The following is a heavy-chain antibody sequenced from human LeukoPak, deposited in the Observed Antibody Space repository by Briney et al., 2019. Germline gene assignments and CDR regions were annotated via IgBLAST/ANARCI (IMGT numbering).Heavy chain of an antibody. CDR1: GGSISSGGYY. D-gene: IGHD4-17*01. CDR3: ARLRVTTFYYYGMDV. CDR2: IYYSGST. V-gene: IGHV4-31*03. Sequence: SQTLSLTCTVSGGSISSGGYYWSWIRQHPGKGLEWIGYIYYSGSTYYNPSLKSRVTMSVDTSKNQFSLKLSSVTAADTAVYYCARLRVTTFYYYGMDVWGQGTTVTVSS. J-gene: IGHJ6*02.